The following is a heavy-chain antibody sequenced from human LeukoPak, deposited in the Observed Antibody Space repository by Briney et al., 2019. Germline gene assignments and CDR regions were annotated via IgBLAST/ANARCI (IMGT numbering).Heavy chain of an antibody. CDR1: GGSFSDYY. J-gene: IGHJ3*02. CDR3: AREWVYYDSSGYYYPNAFDI. Sequence: SETLSLTCGVYGGSFSDYYWTWIRQPPGKGLEWIGEIHHSGSTNYNPSLKSRVTMSVDTSKNQFSLKLSSVTAADTAVYYCAREWVYYDSSGYYYPNAFDIWGQGTMVTVSS. V-gene: IGHV4-34*10. CDR2: IHHSGST. D-gene: IGHD3-22*01.